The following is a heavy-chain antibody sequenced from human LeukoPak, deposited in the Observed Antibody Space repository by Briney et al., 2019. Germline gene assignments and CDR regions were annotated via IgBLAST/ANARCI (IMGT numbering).Heavy chain of an antibody. CDR3: AREALGYCSDGSCRRSKYFDY. CDR2: IYSGGDT. Sequence: GGSLRLSCAASGFTVSTNYMNWVRQAPGKGLEWVSVIYSGGDTYYADSVKGRFTISRDTSKNTLYLQIDSLRAEDTAVYYCAREALGYCSDGSCRRSKYFDYWGQGTLVTVSS. V-gene: IGHV3-66*01. CDR1: GFTVSTNY. D-gene: IGHD2-15*01. J-gene: IGHJ4*02.